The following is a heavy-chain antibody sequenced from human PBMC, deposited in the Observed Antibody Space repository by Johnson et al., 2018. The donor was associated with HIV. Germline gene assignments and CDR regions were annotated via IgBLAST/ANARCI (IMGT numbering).Heavy chain of an antibody. Sequence: QVQLVESGGGVVQPGGSLRLSCAASGFTFSSYAMHWVRQTPGKGLEWVAVISYDGSNKYYADSVKGRFTIARDNSKNSLYLQMNSLRAEDTAVYYCASEAGPDIVGAADDAFDIWGQGTMVTVSS. D-gene: IGHD1-26*01. V-gene: IGHV3-30-3*01. J-gene: IGHJ3*02. CDR1: GFTFSSYA. CDR2: ISYDGSNK. CDR3: ASEAGPDIVGAADDAFDI.